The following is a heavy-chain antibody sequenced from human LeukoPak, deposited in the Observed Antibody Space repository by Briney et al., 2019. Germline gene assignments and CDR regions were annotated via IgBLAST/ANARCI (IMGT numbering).Heavy chain of an antibody. Sequence: SVKVSCKASGGTFSSCAINWVRHAPGPGLEWMGGIIPIFGTANYAQKFQGRVTITADESTSTAYMELSSLRSEDTAVYYCALQPRYFDWFLVWGQGTLVTVSS. CDR2: IIPIFGTA. CDR3: ALQPRYFDWFLV. D-gene: IGHD3-9*01. J-gene: IGHJ4*02. CDR1: GGTFSSCA. V-gene: IGHV1-69*01.